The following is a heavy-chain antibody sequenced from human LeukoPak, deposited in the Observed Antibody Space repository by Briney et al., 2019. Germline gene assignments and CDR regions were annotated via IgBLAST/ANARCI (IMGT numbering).Heavy chain of an antibody. CDR1: GGTFSSYA. CDR3: ARGASHYDFWSGYSPRPYYYMDV. D-gene: IGHD3-3*01. CDR2: IIPIFGTA. Sequence: SVKVSCKASGGTFSSYAISWVRQAPGQGLEWMGGIIPIFGTANYAQKFQGRVTITTDESTSTAYMELSSLRSEDTAVYYCARGASHYDFWSGYSPRPYYYMDVWGKGTTATVSS. J-gene: IGHJ6*03. V-gene: IGHV1-69*05.